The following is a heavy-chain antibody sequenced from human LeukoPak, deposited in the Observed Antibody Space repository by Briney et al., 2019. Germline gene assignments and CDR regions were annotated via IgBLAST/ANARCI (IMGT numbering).Heavy chain of an antibody. J-gene: IGHJ4*02. CDR2: ISGSGGST. Sequence: PGGSLRLSCAASGFTFSSYAMSWVRQAPGKGLEWVSAISGSGGSTYYADSVKGRFTISRDNSKNTLYLQMNSLRAEDTAVYYCAKVPGFEYSSSSVDYWGQGTLVTVSS. V-gene: IGHV3-23*01. CDR1: GFTFSSYA. D-gene: IGHD6-6*01. CDR3: AKVPGFEYSSSSVDY.